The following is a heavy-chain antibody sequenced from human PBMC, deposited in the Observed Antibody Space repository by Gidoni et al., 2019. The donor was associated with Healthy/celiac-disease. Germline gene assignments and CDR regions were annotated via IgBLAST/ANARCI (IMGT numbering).Heavy chain of an antibody. J-gene: IGHJ6*02. CDR1: GFTFDDYA. Sequence: VHLVESGGGLVQPGRSLRLSCAAAGFTFDDYAMNWVRQAPGKGMEWVSGISWNSGSIGYADSVKGRFTSARDNAKNSLYLQMNSLRAEDTALYYCAKDDYGGLNYYYGMDVWGQGTTVTVSS. D-gene: IGHD4-17*01. CDR3: AKDDYGGLNYYYGMDV. CDR2: ISWNSGSI. V-gene: IGHV3-9*01.